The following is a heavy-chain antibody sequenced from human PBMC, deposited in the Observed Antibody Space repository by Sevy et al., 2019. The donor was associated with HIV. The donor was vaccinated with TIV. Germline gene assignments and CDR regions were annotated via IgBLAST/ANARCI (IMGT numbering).Heavy chain of an antibody. V-gene: IGHV1-69*13. D-gene: IGHD3-16*01. CDR1: GGTLSSYA. Sequence: ASVKVSCKASGGTLSSYAISWVRQAPGQGLEWMGVFIAFFGGQNYAQTFQGRVTITADESTSTVYMELSSLRSDDTAVYYCARESAAPNYFYYGMDVWGQGTTVTVSS. CDR2: FIAFFGGQ. CDR3: ARESAAPNYFYYGMDV. J-gene: IGHJ6*02.